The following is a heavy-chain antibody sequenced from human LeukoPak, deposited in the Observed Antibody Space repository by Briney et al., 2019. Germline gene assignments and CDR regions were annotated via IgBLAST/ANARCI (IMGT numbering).Heavy chain of an antibody. CDR3: ARVHGIAAAGTYYYYGMDV. D-gene: IGHD6-13*01. V-gene: IGHV1-18*01. J-gene: IGHJ6*02. Sequence: ASVKVSCKASGYTFTSYGISWVRQAPGQGLEWMGWISAYNGNTNYAQKLQGRVTMTTDTSTSTAYMELRSLRSDDTAVYYCARVHGIAAAGTYYYYGMDVWGQGTTVTVSS. CDR1: GYTFTSYG. CDR2: ISAYNGNT.